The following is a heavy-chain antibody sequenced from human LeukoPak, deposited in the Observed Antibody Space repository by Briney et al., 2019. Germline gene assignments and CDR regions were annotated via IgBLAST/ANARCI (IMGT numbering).Heavy chain of an antibody. J-gene: IGHJ4*02. Sequence: ASVKVSCKASGYTFTGYYMHWVRQAPGQGLDWMGWMNPNSGGTNYAQKFQGRVTMTRDTSISTAYMELTRLRPDDTAVYYCAWGLVVINFDYWGQGTLVTVSS. D-gene: IGHD3-22*01. CDR2: MNPNSGGT. CDR1: GYTFTGYY. CDR3: AWGLVVINFDY. V-gene: IGHV1-2*02.